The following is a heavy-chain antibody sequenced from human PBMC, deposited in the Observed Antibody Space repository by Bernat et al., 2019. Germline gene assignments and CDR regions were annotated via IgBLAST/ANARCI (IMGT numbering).Heavy chain of an antibody. CDR2: IDYSGST. CDR3: ARVGVSSWSTFDY. CDR1: GGSISSGGYY. V-gene: IGHV4-31*03. Sequence: QVQLQESGPGLVKPSQTLSLTCTVSGGSISSGGYYWSWIRQHPGQGLEWIGYIDYSGSTYYNPSLKSRVTISVDTSKNQFSLKLSFVTAADTAVYYCARVGVSSWSTFDYWGQGTLVTVSS. J-gene: IGHJ4*02. D-gene: IGHD6-13*01.